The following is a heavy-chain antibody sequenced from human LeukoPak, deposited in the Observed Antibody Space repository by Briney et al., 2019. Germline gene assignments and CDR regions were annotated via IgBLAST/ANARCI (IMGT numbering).Heavy chain of an antibody. CDR1: GYSISSGYY. CDR3: ARDLRRVAPYSTINWFDP. D-gene: IGHD2-15*01. Sequence: PSETLSLTCNVSGYSISSGYYWGWIRQPPGKGLEYIGSIFHTGSANYNPSLKSRVTISVDTSKNQFSLKLSSVTAADTAVYYCARDLRRVAPYSTINWFDPWGQGTLVTVSS. J-gene: IGHJ5*02. CDR2: IFHTGSA. V-gene: IGHV4-38-2*02.